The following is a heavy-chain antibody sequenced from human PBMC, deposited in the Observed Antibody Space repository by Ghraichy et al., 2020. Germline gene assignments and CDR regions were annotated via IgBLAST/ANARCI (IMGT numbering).Heavy chain of an antibody. CDR2: IKSKTDGGTT. V-gene: IGHV3-15*01. J-gene: IGHJ4*02. Sequence: GGSLRLSCAASGFTFSNAWMSWVRQAPGKGLEWVGRIKSKTDGGTTDYAAPVKGRFTISRDDSKNMLYLQMNSLKTEDTAVYYCTTDSVRGVIMVDYWGQGTLVTVSS. D-gene: IGHD3-10*01. CDR3: TTDSVRGVIMVDY. CDR1: GFTFSNAW.